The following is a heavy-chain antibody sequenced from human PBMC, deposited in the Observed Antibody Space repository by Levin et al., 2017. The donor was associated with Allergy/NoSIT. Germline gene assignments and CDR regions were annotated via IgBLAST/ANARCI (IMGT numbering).Heavy chain of an antibody. D-gene: IGHD6-19*01. Sequence: LSLTCAASGFTFSNYGMHWVRQAPGKGLEWVALISYDGSNQYYADSVKGRFTISRDNSTNTLYLQMNSLRAEDTAVYYCAKGGLIAVAGALFDNWGQGTLVTVSS. J-gene: IGHJ4*02. V-gene: IGHV3-30*18. CDR3: AKGGLIAVAGALFDN. CDR1: GFTFSNYG. CDR2: ISYDGSNQ.